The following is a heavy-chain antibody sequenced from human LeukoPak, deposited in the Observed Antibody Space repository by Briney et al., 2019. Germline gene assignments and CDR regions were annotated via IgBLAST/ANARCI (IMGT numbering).Heavy chain of an antibody. J-gene: IGHJ5*02. V-gene: IGHV1-2*02. CDR2: INPNSGGT. D-gene: IGHD3-10*01. CDR3: ARITMVRGVISWFDP. Sequence: GASVKVSCKASGYTFTGYYMHWVRQAPGQGLEWMGWINPNSGGTNYAQKFQGRVTTTRDTSISTAYMELSRLRSDDTAVYYCARITMVRGVISWFDPWGQGTLVTVSS. CDR1: GYTFTGYY.